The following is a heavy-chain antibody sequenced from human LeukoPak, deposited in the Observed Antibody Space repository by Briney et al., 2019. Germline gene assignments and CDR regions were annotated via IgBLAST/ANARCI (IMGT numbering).Heavy chain of an antibody. Sequence: GGSLRLSCVASGFTFSVHYMDWVRQAPGRGLEWIGRIRNKANSYTTEYAASVKGRFTISRDDSKNSLYLQMNSLKTEDTALYYCARSRGFCGTTSCYHLDYWGQGTLVTVSS. V-gene: IGHV3-72*01. D-gene: IGHD2-2*01. J-gene: IGHJ4*02. CDR3: ARSRGFCGTTSCYHLDY. CDR1: GFTFSVHY. CDR2: IRNKANSYTT.